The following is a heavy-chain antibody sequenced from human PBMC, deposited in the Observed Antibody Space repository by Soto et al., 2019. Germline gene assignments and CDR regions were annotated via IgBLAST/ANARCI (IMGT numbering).Heavy chain of an antibody. D-gene: IGHD4-17*01. V-gene: IGHV1-69*12. J-gene: IGHJ4*02. CDR3: ARDGAVTVTTSYFDY. CDR2: IIPLFGTT. Sequence: QVQLVQSGAEVKKPGSSVKVSCKASGGTFSRNAINWVRQAPGQGLEWMGGIIPLFGTTNYAQNFQGRVPITAGESTNTAYMELSSLRSEGKAVYYCARDGAVTVTTSYFDYWGQGTLVSVSS. CDR1: GGTFSRNA.